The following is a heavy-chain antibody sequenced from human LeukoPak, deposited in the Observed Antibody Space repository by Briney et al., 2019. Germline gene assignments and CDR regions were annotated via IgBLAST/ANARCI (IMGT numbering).Heavy chain of an antibody. J-gene: IGHJ4*02. V-gene: IGHV4-39*01. Sequence: PSETLSLTCTVSGGSISSSSYYWGWIRQPPGKGLEWIGSIYYSGSTYYNPSLKSRVTISVDTSKNQFSLKLSSVTAADTAVYYCARLYCSGGSCNFDYWGQGTLVTVSS. D-gene: IGHD2-15*01. CDR3: ARLYCSGGSCNFDY. CDR1: GGSISSSSYY. CDR2: IYYSGST.